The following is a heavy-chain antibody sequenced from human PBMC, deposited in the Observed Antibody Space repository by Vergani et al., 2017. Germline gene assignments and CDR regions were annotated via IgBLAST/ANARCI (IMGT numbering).Heavy chain of an antibody. CDR2: ISAYNGNT. J-gene: IGHJ6*02. CDR3: ARDRFCCIAAGSGEGYYYGMDV. V-gene: IGHV1-18*01. CDR1: GYTFTSYG. D-gene: IGHD6-13*01. Sequence: QVQLVQSGAEVKKPGASVKVSCKASGYTFTSYGISWVRQAPGQGLEWMGWISAYNGNTNYAQKLQGRVTMTTDTSTSTAYMELRSLRSDDTAVYYCARDRFCCIAAGSGEGYYYGMDVWGQGTTVTVSS.